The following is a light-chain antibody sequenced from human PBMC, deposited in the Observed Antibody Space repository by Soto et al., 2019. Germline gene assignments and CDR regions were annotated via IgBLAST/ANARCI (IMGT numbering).Light chain of an antibody. Sequence: QSALTQPPSASGSPGQSVTISCTGTSSDVGGYNYVSWYIQHPGKAPKLMIYEVSKRPSGVPYRSSGSKSGNTASLTVSGLHADDESYYYCCSYAGSNNVFGTGTKVTVL. J-gene: IGLJ1*01. CDR2: EVS. CDR1: SSDVGGYNY. V-gene: IGLV2-8*01. CDR3: CSYAGSNNV.